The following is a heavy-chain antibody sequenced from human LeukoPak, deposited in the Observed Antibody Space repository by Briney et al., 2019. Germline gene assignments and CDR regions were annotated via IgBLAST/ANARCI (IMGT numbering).Heavy chain of an antibody. CDR2: ISSRSSFI. Sequence: GGSLRLSCTASGFSFSSDNMNWIRKAPGRGLEWVSSISSRSSFIYYAGSVKGRFTISRDDAKNSLYLQMNSLRAEDTAVYYCARSTRGKLTTDTWGQGTPVTVSS. CDR3: ARSTRGKLTTDT. D-gene: IGHD3-3*01. CDR1: GFSFSSDN. V-gene: IGHV3-21*06. J-gene: IGHJ5*02.